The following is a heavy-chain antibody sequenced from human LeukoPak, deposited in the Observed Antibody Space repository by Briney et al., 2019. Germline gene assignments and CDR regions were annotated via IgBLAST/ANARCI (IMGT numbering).Heavy chain of an antibody. CDR1: GFTFSGYA. CDR3: AKSDPYGDSLIEI. J-gene: IGHJ4*02. Sequence: GGSLRLSCAASGFTFSGYAMNWVRQAPGKGLEWLSHISSTGGTIYYADSVKGRLTVSRDNAKNALYLQMNSLRAEDTAVYYCAKSDPYGDSLIEIWGQGALVTVSS. D-gene: IGHD4-17*01. CDR2: ISSTGGTI. V-gene: IGHV3-48*03.